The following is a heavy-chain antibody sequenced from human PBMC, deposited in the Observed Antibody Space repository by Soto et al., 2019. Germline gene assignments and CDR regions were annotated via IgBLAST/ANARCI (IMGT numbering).Heavy chain of an antibody. CDR2: IVVGSGNT. V-gene: IGHV1-58*01. D-gene: IGHD3-3*01. CDR1: GFTFTSSA. CDR3: AAAPLDFWSGYLSFDY. J-gene: IGHJ4*02. Sequence: SVKVSCKASGFTFTSSAVQWVRQARGQRLEWIGWIVVGSGNTNYAQKFQERVTITRDMSTSTAYMELSSLRSEDTAVYYCAAAPLDFWSGYLSFDYWGQGTLVTVSS.